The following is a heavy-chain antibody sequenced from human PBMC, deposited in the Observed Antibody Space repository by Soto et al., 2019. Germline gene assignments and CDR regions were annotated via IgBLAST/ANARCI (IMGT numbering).Heavy chain of an antibody. CDR3: ARQGSWPYYYYGLDV. Sequence: QVQLVQSGPEVRKPGASVKVSCEASGYTFTTSGISWVRQVPAQGLEWMGWSSTYNGDTNSAQNFQGRVLMTADTSTGTAYMELMSLKSDDTAVYYCARQGSWPYYYYGLDVWGQGTTVTVSS. V-gene: IGHV1-18*01. J-gene: IGHJ6*02. CDR1: GYTFTTSG. CDR2: SSTYNGDT. D-gene: IGHD1-26*01.